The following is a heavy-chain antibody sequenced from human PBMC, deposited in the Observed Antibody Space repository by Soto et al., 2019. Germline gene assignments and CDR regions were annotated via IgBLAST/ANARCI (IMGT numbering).Heavy chain of an antibody. J-gene: IGHJ4*02. Sequence: QVQLVESGGGVVQPGRSLRLSCAASGFTFSSYGMHWVRQAPGKGLEWVAVIWYDGSTKYYADSVKGRFTISRDNSKNTLYLKMISLRAEDRAVYYCARDTPLYYWGQGTLVTVSS. CDR1: GFTFSSYG. V-gene: IGHV3-33*01. CDR3: ARDTPLYY. D-gene: IGHD2-15*01. CDR2: IWYDGSTK.